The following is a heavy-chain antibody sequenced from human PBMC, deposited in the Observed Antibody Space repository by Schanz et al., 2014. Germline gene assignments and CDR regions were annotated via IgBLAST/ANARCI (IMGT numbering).Heavy chain of an antibody. CDR3: ARGGFGELSAFDI. D-gene: IGHD3-10*01. CDR2: ITGASDHI. V-gene: IGHV3-23*04. Sequence: EVQLAESGGGLVQPGGSLRLSCAASGFTFTNYAMSWVRQAPGKGLEWVSGITGASDHIDYAESVKGRFTISRDNSKNTLYLQMNSLRPADTAVYYCARGGFGELSAFDIWGQGTMVTVSS. CDR1: GFTFTNYA. J-gene: IGHJ3*02.